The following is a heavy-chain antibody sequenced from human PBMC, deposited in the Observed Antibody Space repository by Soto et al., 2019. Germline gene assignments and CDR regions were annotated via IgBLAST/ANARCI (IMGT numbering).Heavy chain of an antibody. V-gene: IGHV5-51*01. CDR3: ASQEMATKNVDAFDI. Sequence: GGSLKISCKGSGYSFTSYWFGWVRQMPGKGLEWMGIIYPGDSDTRYSPSFQGQVTISADKSISTAYLQWSSLKASDTAMYYCASQEMATKNVDAFDIWGQGTMVTVSS. CDR1: GYSFTSYW. CDR2: IYPGDSDT. J-gene: IGHJ3*02. D-gene: IGHD5-12*01.